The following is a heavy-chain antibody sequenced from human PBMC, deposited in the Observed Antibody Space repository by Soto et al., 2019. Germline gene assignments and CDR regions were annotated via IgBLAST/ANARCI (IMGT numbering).Heavy chain of an antibody. CDR3: GKEEGGAVDSPGD. CDR2: INWDGRIA. CDR1: GFIFDDFT. Sequence: GGSLRLSCAASGFIFDDFTMHWVRLVPGKGLEWVSYINWDGRIAMYADSVKGRFTISRDNTNNHLYLQMNSLRSDDTALYYCGKEEGGAVDSPGDWGHGTLVTVSS. J-gene: IGHJ4*01. D-gene: IGHD2-21*01. V-gene: IGHV3-43*01.